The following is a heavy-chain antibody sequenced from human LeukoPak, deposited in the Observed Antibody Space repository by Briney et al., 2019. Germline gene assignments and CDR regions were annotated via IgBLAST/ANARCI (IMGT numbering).Heavy chain of an antibody. CDR3: ARDIPDY. V-gene: IGHV3-21*01. Sequence: GGSLRLSCAASGFTLSTYSMNWVRQAPGKGLEWVSSISRSSTNIYYADSVKGRFTISRDNAKNSLYLQMNSLRAEDTAVYYCARDIPDYWGQGTQVTVSS. CDR2: ISRSSTNI. CDR1: GFTLSTYS. J-gene: IGHJ4*02.